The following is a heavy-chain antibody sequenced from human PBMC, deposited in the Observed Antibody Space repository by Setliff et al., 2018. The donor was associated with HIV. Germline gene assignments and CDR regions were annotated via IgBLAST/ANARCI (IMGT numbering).Heavy chain of an antibody. D-gene: IGHD2-15*01. CDR2: INHSGST. Sequence: KTSETLSLTCAVYGGSFSGYYWNWIRQPPGKGLEWIGEINHSGSTNYNPSLKSRVTISVDTSKNQFSLKLSSVTAADTAVYYCARGRCSGGSCYSARYYFDYWGQGTLVTVSS. J-gene: IGHJ4*02. V-gene: IGHV4-34*01. CDR3: ARGRCSGGSCYSARYYFDY. CDR1: GGSFSGYY.